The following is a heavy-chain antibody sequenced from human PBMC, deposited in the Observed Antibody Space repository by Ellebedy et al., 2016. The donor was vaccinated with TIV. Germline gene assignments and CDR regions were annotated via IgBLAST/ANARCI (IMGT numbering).Heavy chain of an antibody. J-gene: IGHJ2*01. CDR3: ARHVEPAVYYWYFDL. Sequence: AASVKVSCKASGGSFSNHAISWVRQAPGQGLEWMGGIIPVFGSTNIPRKFQGRVTITADAVTSTAYMELSSLGSEDTAVYYCARHVEPAVYYWYFDLWGRGTQVTVAS. V-gene: IGHV1-69*13. CDR1: GGSFSNHA. CDR2: IIPVFGST. D-gene: IGHD1-14*01.